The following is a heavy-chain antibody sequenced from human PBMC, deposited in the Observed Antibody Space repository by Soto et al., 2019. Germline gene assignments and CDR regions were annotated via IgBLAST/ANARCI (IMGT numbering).Heavy chain of an antibody. J-gene: IGHJ4*02. D-gene: IGHD1-26*01. CDR1: GGSITSNAYY. CDR3: ARRPKRGSYSWCFDY. V-gene: IGHV4-39*01. CDR2: IYYSGSA. Sequence: QLQLQESGPGLVKPSETLSLTCTVSGGSITSNAYYWGWIRQPPGKGLEWLGYIYYSGSASYNPSLKSRVTMSVDTSKNQFSLKLRSVTAADTAVYYCARRPKRGSYSWCFDYWGQGTLVTVSS.